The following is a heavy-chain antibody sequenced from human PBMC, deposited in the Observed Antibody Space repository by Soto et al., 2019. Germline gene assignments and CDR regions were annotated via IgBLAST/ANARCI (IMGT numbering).Heavy chain of an antibody. CDR2: ISSSGSTI. J-gene: IGHJ3*02. CDR3: ARDQWEQLYAAFDI. D-gene: IGHD1-26*01. Sequence: PGGSLRLSCAASGFTFSSYEMNWVRQAPGKGLERVSYISSSGSTIYYADSVKGRFTISRDNAKNSLYLQMNSLRAEDTAVYYCARDQWEQLYAAFDIWGRGTMVTVSS. CDR1: GFTFSSYE. V-gene: IGHV3-48*03.